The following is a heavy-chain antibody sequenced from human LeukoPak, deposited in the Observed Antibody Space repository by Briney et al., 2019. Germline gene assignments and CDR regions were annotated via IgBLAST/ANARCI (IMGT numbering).Heavy chain of an antibody. Sequence: GGSLGLSCAASGFTFSNYSMNWVRQAPGKGLEWVSSISSSSSYIYYADSVKGRLTISRDNAKNSLYLQMNSLRAEDTAVYYCARRDPTLAALGAFDIWGQGTMVTGSS. D-gene: IGHD4-23*01. V-gene: IGHV3-21*01. CDR2: ISSSSSYI. J-gene: IGHJ3*02. CDR1: GFTFSNYS. CDR3: ARRDPTLAALGAFDI.